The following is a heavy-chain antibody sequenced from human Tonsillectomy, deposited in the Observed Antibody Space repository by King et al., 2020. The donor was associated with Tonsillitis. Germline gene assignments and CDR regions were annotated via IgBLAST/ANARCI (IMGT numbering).Heavy chain of an antibody. J-gene: IGHJ4*02. D-gene: IGHD5-12*01. V-gene: IGHV3-11*05. CDR3: ARKNGAYDYDY. Sequence: VQLVESGGGLVKRGGSLRLSCAASGFTFSDFYMTWIRQAPGKGLEWVSYISSSSSHTNYADSVKGRFPISRDNDKNSLYLHMISLRAEDTAVYYCARKNGAYDYDYWGQGTLVTVSS. CDR2: ISSSSSHT. CDR1: GFTFSDFY.